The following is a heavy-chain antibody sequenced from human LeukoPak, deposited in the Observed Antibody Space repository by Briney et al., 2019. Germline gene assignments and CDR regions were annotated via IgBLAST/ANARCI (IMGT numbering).Heavy chain of an antibody. D-gene: IGHD6-13*01. Sequence: SETLSLTCTVSGGSISGYYWSWIRQPAGKGLEWIGRIYTSGSTNYNPSLKSRVTMSVDTSKNQFSLKLTSVTAADTAVYYCASSLSSTTYAFDIWGQGTMVTVSS. V-gene: IGHV4-4*07. CDR1: GGSISGYY. CDR3: ASSLSSTTYAFDI. J-gene: IGHJ3*02. CDR2: IYTSGST.